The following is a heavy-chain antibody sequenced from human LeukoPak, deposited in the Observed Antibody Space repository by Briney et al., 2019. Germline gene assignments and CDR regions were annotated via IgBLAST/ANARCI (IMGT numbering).Heavy chain of an antibody. J-gene: IGHJ3*02. D-gene: IGHD2-21*02. CDR1: GFTFDDYG. CDR3: ARDRAYCGGDCFDAFDI. CDR2: ISSSSSYI. V-gene: IGHV3-21*01. Sequence: GGSLRLSCAASGFTFDDYGMSWVRQAPGKGLEWVSSISSSSSYIYYADSVKGRFTISRDNAKNSLYLQMSSLRAEDTAVYYCARDRAYCGGDCFDAFDIWGQGTMVTVSS.